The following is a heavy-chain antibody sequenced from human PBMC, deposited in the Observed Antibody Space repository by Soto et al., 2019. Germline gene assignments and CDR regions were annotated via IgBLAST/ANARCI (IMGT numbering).Heavy chain of an antibody. CDR3: AREVWVAGLLYYFDF. D-gene: IGHD6-19*01. Sequence: SETLSLTCTVSDGSISGNFLTWIRQPAGKGLEWIGRISSNGDTDYNPYLKSRVTMSIDTSKNHFSLDLISVTASDTAIYYCAREVWVAGLLYYFDFWGQGTLVTVSS. J-gene: IGHJ4*02. CDR2: ISSNGDT. CDR1: DGSISGNF. V-gene: IGHV4-4*07.